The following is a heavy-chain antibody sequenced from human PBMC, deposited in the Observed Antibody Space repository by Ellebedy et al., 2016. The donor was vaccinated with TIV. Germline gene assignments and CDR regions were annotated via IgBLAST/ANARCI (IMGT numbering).Heavy chain of an antibody. CDR2: ISWNSGSI. CDR1: GFTFDDYA. D-gene: IGHD3-10*01. CDR3: ARGMYYGSGLGSHDAFDI. V-gene: IGHV3-9*01. J-gene: IGHJ3*02. Sequence: SLKISXAASGFTFDDYAMHWVRQAPGKGLEWVSGISWNSGSIGYADSVKGRFTISRDNAKNSLYLQMNSLRAEDTALYYCARGMYYGSGLGSHDAFDIWGQGTMVTVSS.